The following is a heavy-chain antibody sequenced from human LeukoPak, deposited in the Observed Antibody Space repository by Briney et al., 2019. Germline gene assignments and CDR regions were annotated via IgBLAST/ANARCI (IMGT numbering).Heavy chain of an antibody. CDR3: VKDLSGYWTFDY. D-gene: IGHD1-1*01. Sequence: GSLRLSCAASGFTSSNYYMHWGRQAPGKGLEWVAVISDDGNRKYYADSVQGRFTISRDNSKNTLYLQMNSLRAEDTAVYFCVKDLSGYWTFDYWGQGTLVTVSS. CDR2: ISDDGNRK. J-gene: IGHJ4*02. CDR1: GFTSSNYY. V-gene: IGHV3-30*18.